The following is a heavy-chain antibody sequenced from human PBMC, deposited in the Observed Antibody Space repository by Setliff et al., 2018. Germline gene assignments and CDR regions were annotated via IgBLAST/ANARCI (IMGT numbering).Heavy chain of an antibody. V-gene: IGHV1-2*02. J-gene: IGHJ3*01. CDR2: TNPNSGGR. CDR1: GYTFTAYY. CDR3: AGPFDVGPYPRPIDGLDL. Sequence: GASVKVSCKASGYTFTAYYIHWVRQAPGQGLGWMGWTNPNSGGREYAEAFQGRVTMTGDTSIRTAFMELSGLTSDDTAVYYCAGPFDVGPYPRPIDGLDLWGQGTRVTVSS. D-gene: IGHD3-9*01.